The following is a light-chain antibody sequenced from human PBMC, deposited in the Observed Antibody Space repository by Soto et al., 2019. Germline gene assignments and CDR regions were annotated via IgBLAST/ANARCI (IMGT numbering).Light chain of an antibody. Sequence: DIQMTQSPSSLSASIGDRVTLTCRASQDISHFLAWYQQRPGKVPTLLIYGASTLQSGVPSRFSGTGSGTDFTLTISSLQPEDVATYYCQKYNSAPRTFGQGTKVDIK. CDR1: QDISHF. CDR2: GAS. V-gene: IGKV1-27*01. J-gene: IGKJ1*01. CDR3: QKYNSAPRT.